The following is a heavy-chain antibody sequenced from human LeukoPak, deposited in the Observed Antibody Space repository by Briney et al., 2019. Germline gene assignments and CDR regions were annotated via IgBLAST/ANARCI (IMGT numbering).Heavy chain of an antibody. CDR2: ISSSSSYI. J-gene: IGHJ3*02. V-gene: IGHV3-21*01. D-gene: IGHD3-10*01. Sequence: GGSLRLSCAASGFTFSSYSMNWVRQAPGKGLEWVSSISSSSSYIYYADSVKGRFTISRDSAKNSLYLQMNSLRAEDTAVYYCARDLRSYGGGSGSYPHDAFDIWGQGTMVTVSS. CDR3: ARDLRSYGGGSGSYPHDAFDI. CDR1: GFTFSSYS.